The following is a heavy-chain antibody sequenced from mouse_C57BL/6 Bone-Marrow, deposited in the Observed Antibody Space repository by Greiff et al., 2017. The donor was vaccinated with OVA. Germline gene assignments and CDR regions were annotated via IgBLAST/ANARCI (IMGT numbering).Heavy chain of an antibody. V-gene: IGHV5-4*01. D-gene: IGHD1-1*01. CDR1: GFTFSSYA. Sequence: EVKLQESGGGLVKPGGSLKLSCAASGFTFSSYAMSWVRQTPEKRLEWVATISDGGSYTYYPDNVKGRFTISRDNAKNNLYLQMSHLKSEDTAMYYCARDGFHYYGSSYRYFDVWGTGTTVTVSS. J-gene: IGHJ1*03. CDR3: ARDGFHYYGSSYRYFDV. CDR2: ISDGGSYT.